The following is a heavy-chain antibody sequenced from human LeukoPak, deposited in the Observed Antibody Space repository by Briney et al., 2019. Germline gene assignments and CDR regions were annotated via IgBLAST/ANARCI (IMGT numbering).Heavy chain of an antibody. D-gene: IGHD3-10*01. J-gene: IGHJ5*02. CDR2: ISYDGSNR. CDR3: ARDPAYYGSGTPQGWFYP. Sequence: GGSLRLSCAASGFTFSSYGMHGVRQAPGQGMEWVAVISYDGSNRYYADSVTGRFTISRDYSKHTLYLQMHSLRTEDTCVYYCARDPAYYGSGTPQGWFYPCGQGTQVTVSS. V-gene: IGHV3-30*03. CDR1: GFTFSSYG.